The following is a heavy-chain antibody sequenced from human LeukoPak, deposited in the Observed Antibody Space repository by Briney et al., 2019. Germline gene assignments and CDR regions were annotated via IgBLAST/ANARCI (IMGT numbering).Heavy chain of an antibody. D-gene: IGHD3-10*01. Sequence: SETLSLTCTVSGGSISSYYWSWIRQPPGKGLEWIGYIYYSGSTNYNPSLKSRVTISVDTSKNQFSLKLSSVTAADTAMYYCAVEGRVYGSGSYYNSGWGQGTLVTVSS. J-gene: IGHJ4*02. CDR1: GGSISSYY. CDR2: IYYSGST. CDR3: AVEGRVYGSGSYYNSG. V-gene: IGHV4-59*08.